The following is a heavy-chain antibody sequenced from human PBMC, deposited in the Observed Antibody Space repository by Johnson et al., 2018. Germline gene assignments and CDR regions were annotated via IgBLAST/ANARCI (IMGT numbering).Heavy chain of an antibody. D-gene: IGHD3-3*01. V-gene: IGHV5-51*01. CDR1: GYSFTSYW. J-gene: IGHJ6*03. Sequence: EVELWESGAEVKKPGESLKISCKGSGYSFTSYWIGWVRQMPGKGLEWMGIIYPGDSDTRYSPYFQGQVTISADKSISTASLQGSSLKASDTAMYYCARDFVSNTPLYYYYMDVWGKGTTVTVSS. CDR3: ARDFVSNTPLYYYYMDV. CDR2: IYPGDSDT.